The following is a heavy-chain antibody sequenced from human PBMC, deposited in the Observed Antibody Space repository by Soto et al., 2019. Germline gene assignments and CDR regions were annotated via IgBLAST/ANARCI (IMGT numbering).Heavy chain of an antibody. J-gene: IGHJ6*02. CDR2: MSFDGNHQ. V-gene: IGHV3-30*03. Sequence: GGSLRLSCAASGFTINRNDMYWVRQAPGKGLEWVAVMSFDGNHQHYADSEKGRFTISRDNSKNTLSLEMNSLRRDDTAVYYCASCERFPRVGVDYYALDVWGQGTTVTVSS. CDR3: ASCERFPRVGVDYYALDV. D-gene: IGHD3-3*01. CDR1: GFTINRND.